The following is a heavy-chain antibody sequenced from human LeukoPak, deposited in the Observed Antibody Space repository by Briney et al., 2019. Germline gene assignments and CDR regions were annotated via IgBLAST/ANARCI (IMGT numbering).Heavy chain of an antibody. CDR1: GGSFSGYY. V-gene: IGHV4-34*01. Sequence: SETLSLTCAVYGGSFSGYYWSWIRQPPGKGLEWIGEINHSGSTNYNPSLKSRVTISVDTSKNQFSLKLSSVTAADTAVYYCARLRYSSSWYRRAYAFDIWGQGTMVTVSS. J-gene: IGHJ3*02. CDR2: INHSGST. D-gene: IGHD6-13*01. CDR3: ARLRYSSSWYRRAYAFDI.